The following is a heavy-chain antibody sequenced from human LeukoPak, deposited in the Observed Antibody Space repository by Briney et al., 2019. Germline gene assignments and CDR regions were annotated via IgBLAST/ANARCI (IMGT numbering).Heavy chain of an antibody. CDR1: RYTFTGYY. D-gene: IGHD3-3*01. CDR2: INPNSGGT. Sequence: ASVKVSCKASRYTFTGYYMHWVRQAPGQGLEWMGWINPNSGGTNYAQKFQGRVTMTRDTSISTAYMELSRLRSDDTAVYYWARGLRFLEWLDPYYMDVWGKGTTVTVSS. CDR3: ARGLRFLEWLDPYYMDV. V-gene: IGHV1-2*02. J-gene: IGHJ6*03.